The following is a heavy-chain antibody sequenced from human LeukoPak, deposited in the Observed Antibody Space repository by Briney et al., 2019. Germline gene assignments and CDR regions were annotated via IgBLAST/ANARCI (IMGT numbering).Heavy chain of an antibody. J-gene: IGHJ4*02. Sequence: GGSLRLSCAASGFTFSSYGMHWVRQAPGKGLEWVTLIWYDGSNKYYADSVKGRFTISRDNSKNTLYLEMNGLRAEDTAVYYCARDPNYYYDSSAHYFDYWGQGTLVTVSS. CDR3: ARDPNYYYDSSAHYFDY. CDR1: GFTFSSYG. D-gene: IGHD3-22*01. V-gene: IGHV3-33*01. CDR2: IWYDGSNK.